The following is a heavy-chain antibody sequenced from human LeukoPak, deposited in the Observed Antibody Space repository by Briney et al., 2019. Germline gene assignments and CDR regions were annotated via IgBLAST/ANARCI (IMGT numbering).Heavy chain of an antibody. CDR2: IYYSGST. CDR1: GGSISSYY. CDR3: ARDPNMNDGFDI. D-gene: IGHD4/OR15-4a*01. V-gene: IGHV4-59*12. J-gene: IGHJ3*02. Sequence: PSETLSLTCTVSGGSISSYYWSWIRQPPGKGLEWIGYIYYSGSTNYNPSLKSRVTISVDRSKNQFSLKLSSVTAADTAVYYCARDPNMNDGFDIWGQGTMVTVSS.